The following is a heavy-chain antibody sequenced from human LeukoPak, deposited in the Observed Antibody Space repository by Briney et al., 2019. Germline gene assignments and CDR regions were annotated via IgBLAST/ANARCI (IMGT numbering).Heavy chain of an antibody. CDR2: INWNSGST. J-gene: IGHJ6*03. CDR3: ARVIAAAGPPYYYYYMDV. V-gene: IGHV3-20*04. D-gene: IGHD6-13*01. Sequence: GGSLRLSCAASGFTFDDSGMSWVRQAPGKGLEWVSGINWNSGSTGYADSVRGRFTISRDNAKNSLYLQMNSLRAEDTALYYCARVIAAAGPPYYYYYMDVWGKGTTVTVSS. CDR1: GFTFDDSG.